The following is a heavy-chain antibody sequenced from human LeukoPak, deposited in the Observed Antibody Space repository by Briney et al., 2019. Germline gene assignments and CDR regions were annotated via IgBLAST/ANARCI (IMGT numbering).Heavy chain of an antibody. D-gene: IGHD1-1*01. CDR2: IKQDGSEK. Sequence: GSLRLSCAASGFTFSSYWMSWVRQAPGKGLDWVANIKQDGSEKYYVDSVKGRFTISRDNAKNSLYLQMNSLRAEDTAVYYCARDRAVQYNWNDVPGDYWGQGTQVTVSS. CDR3: ARDRAVQYNWNDVPGDY. V-gene: IGHV3-7*03. J-gene: IGHJ4*02. CDR1: GFTFSSYW.